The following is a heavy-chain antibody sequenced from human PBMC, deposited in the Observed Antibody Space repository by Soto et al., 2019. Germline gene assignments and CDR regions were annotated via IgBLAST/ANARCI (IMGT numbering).Heavy chain of an antibody. CDR3: VRDSYTNTWHAAAEDH. Sequence: PGGSLRLSCAASGFTFSSYWMTWVRQAPGKGLEWVANIRQDGSDKYYVDSVKGRFTISRDNAKNSLYLQMNNLRVEDTAVYYCVRDSYTNTWHAAAEDHWGQGTLVTVSS. V-gene: IGHV3-7*01. CDR1: GFTFSSYW. J-gene: IGHJ4*02. CDR2: IRQDGSDK. D-gene: IGHD6-13*01.